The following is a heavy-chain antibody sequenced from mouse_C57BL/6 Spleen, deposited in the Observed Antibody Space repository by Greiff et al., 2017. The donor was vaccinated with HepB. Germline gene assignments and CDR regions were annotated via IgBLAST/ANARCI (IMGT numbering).Heavy chain of an antibody. CDR1: GYSITSGYY. CDR2: ISYDGSN. V-gene: IGHV3-6*01. CDR3: ARGGDYDGDDY. Sequence: EVKLMESGPGLVKPSQSLSLTCSVTGYSITSGYYWNWIRQFPGNKLEWMGYISYDGSNNYNPSLKNRISITRDTSKNQFFLKLNSVTTEDTATYYCARGGDYDGDDYWGQGTTLTVSS. J-gene: IGHJ2*01. D-gene: IGHD2-4*01.